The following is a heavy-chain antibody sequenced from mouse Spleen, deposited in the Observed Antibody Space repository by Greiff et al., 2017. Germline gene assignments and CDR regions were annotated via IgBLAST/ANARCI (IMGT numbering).Heavy chain of an antibody. CDR1: GYTFTSYW. Sequence: VQLQQSGAELVKPGASVKMSCKASGYTFTSYWITWVKQRPGQGLEWIGDIYPGSGSTNYNEKFKSKATLTVDTSSSTAYMQLSSLTSEDSAVYYCARSDQRYYAMDYWGQGTSVTVSS. CDR3: ARSDQRYYAMDY. CDR2: IYPGSGST. J-gene: IGHJ4*01. V-gene: IGHV1-55*01.